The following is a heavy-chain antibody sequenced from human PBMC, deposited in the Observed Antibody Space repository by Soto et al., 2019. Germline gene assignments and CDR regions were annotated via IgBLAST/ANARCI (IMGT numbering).Heavy chain of an antibody. CDR2: ISGSGGST. Sequence: PGGSLRLSCAASGFTFSSYAMSWVRQAPGKGLEWVSAISGSGGSTYYADSVKGRFTISRDNSKNTLYLQMNSLRAEDTAVYYCAKTGTIRNVVPAAKGRGAFDIRGQRTTVTGSS. CDR1: GFTFSSYA. D-gene: IGHD2-2*01. CDR3: AKTGTIRNVVPAAKGRGAFDI. J-gene: IGHJ3*02. V-gene: IGHV3-23*01.